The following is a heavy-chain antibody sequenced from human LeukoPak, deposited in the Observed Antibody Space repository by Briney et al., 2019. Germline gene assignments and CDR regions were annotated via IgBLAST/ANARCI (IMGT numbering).Heavy chain of an antibody. D-gene: IGHD2-15*01. CDR3: ARVVVAATSIGSVDY. CDR1: GFTFSGYW. J-gene: IGHJ4*02. CDR2: INHSGST. Sequence: PGGSLRLSCTASGFTFSGYWMNWVCQPPGKGLEWIGEINHSGSTNYNPSLRSRVTISVDTSKNQFSLKLSSVTAADTAVYYCARVVVAATSIGSVDYWGQGTLVTVSS. V-gene: IGHV4-34*01.